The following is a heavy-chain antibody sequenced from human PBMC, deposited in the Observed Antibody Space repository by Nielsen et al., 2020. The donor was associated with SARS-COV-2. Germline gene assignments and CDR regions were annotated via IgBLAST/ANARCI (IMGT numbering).Heavy chain of an antibody. D-gene: IGHD4-11*01. CDR3: ASDYMGAFDI. Sequence: GESLKISCAASGFPFTSYPIHWVRQAPGKGLEWVAVISYDGSNKYYADSVKGRFTISRDNSKNTLYLQMNSLRAEDTAVYYCASDYMGAFDIWGQGTMVTVSS. CDR2: ISYDGSNK. J-gene: IGHJ3*02. V-gene: IGHV3-30*04. CDR1: GFPFTSYP.